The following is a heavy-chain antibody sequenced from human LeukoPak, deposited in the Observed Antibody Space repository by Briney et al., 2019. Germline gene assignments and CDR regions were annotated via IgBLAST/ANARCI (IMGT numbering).Heavy chain of an antibody. Sequence: SETLCLTCTVSGGSISSSSYYWGWIRQPPGKGLEWIGSIYYSGSTYYNPSLKSRVTISVDTSKNQFSLKLSSVTAADTAVYYCARLALYYYYMDVWGKGTTVTISS. CDR3: ARLALYYYYMDV. V-gene: IGHV4-39*01. CDR2: IYYSGST. J-gene: IGHJ6*03. CDR1: GGSISSSSYY.